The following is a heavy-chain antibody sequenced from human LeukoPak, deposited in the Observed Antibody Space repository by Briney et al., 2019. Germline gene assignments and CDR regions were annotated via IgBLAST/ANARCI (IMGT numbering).Heavy chain of an antibody. CDR3: ARYTLGYCSSTSCYDYYGMDV. J-gene: IGHJ6*02. Sequence: GGSLRLSCAASGFTVSSNYMSWVRQAPGKGLGWVSVIYSGGSTYYADSVKGRFTISRDNSKNTLYLQMNSLRAEDTAVYYCARYTLGYCSSTSCYDYYGMDVWGQGTTVTVSS. CDR2: IYSGGST. CDR1: GFTVSSNY. D-gene: IGHD2-2*01. V-gene: IGHV3-66*01.